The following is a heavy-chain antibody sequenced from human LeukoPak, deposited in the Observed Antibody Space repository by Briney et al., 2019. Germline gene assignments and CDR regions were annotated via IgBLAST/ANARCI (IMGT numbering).Heavy chain of an antibody. CDR3: AGGCSSTSCYQPFDY. D-gene: IGHD2-2*01. V-gene: IGHV4-61*02. CDR2: IYTSGST. CDR1: GGSISSGSYY. Sequence: SQTLSLTCTVSGGSISSGSYYWSWIRQPAGKGLEWIGRIYTSGSTNYNPSLKSRVTISVDTSKNQFSLKLSSVTAADTAVYYCAGGCSSTSCYQPFDYWGQGTLVTVSS. J-gene: IGHJ4*02.